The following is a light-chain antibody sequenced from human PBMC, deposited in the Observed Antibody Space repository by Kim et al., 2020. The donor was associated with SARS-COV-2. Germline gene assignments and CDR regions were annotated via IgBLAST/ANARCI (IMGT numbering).Light chain of an antibody. CDR3: QQRSTWPLT. Sequence: EIVLTQSPATLSLSPGERATLSCRASQSVTTYLAWYQQRPGQAPRLLIYNASNRPADIPARFSGSGSGTDFTLTIDSLEPEDFAVYYCQQRSTWPLTFGGGTKVEIK. CDR1: QSVTTY. CDR2: NAS. V-gene: IGKV3-11*01. J-gene: IGKJ4*01.